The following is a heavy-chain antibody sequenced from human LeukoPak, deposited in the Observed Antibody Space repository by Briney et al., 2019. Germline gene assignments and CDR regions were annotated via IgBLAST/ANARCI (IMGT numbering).Heavy chain of an antibody. D-gene: IGHD3-22*01. J-gene: IGHJ4*02. CDR3: ARVTRQDRSGYYRNRVFGY. CDR2: IYHSGST. V-gene: IGHV4-30-2*01. Sequence: PSETLSLTCAVSGGSISSGAYSWSWIRQPPGKGLEWIGYIYHSGSTYYNPSLKSRVTISVDRSKNQFSLKLSSVTAEDTPLHHCARVTRQDRSGYYRNRVFGYWGQGALVTVSS. CDR1: GGSISSGAYS.